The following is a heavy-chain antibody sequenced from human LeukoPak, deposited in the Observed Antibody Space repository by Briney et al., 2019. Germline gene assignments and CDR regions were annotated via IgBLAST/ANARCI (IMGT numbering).Heavy chain of an antibody. V-gene: IGHV1-69*13. J-gene: IGHJ6*02. CDR1: GGTFSSYA. CDR2: IIPIFGTA. Sequence: SVKVSCEASGGTFSSYAISWVRQAPGQGLEWMGGIIPIFGTANYAQKFQGRVTITADESTSTAYMELSSLRSEDTAVYYCARDPPFNPAPLGMDVWGQGTTVTVSS. CDR3: ARDPPFNPAPLGMDV.